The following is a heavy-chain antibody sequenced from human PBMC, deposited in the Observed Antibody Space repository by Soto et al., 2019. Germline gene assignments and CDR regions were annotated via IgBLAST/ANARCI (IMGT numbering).Heavy chain of an antibody. Sequence: VASVKVSCKASGYTFTSYAMHWVRQAPGQRLEWMGWINAGNGNTKYSQKFQARVTITRDTSASTAYMEFTSLRSEDTAVYYCARGSGLDSSGWPPQGYYFDYWGQGTLVTVSS. J-gene: IGHJ4*02. CDR2: INAGNGNT. D-gene: IGHD6-19*01. CDR3: ARGSGLDSSGWPPQGYYFDY. CDR1: GYTFTSYA. V-gene: IGHV1-3*01.